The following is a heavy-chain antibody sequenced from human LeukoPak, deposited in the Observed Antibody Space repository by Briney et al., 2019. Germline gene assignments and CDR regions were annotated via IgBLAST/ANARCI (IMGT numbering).Heavy chain of an antibody. CDR2: IYPGDSDT. D-gene: IGHD6-13*01. J-gene: IGHJ6*03. CDR1: GYSFTSYW. V-gene: IGHV5-51*01. Sequence: PGESLRISCKGSGYSFTSYWIGWVRQMPGKGLEWMGIIYPGDSDTRYSPSFQGQVTISADKSISTAYLQWSSLKASDTAMYYCARHPAGSSSWYYYYMDVWGKGTTVTVSS. CDR3: ARHPAGSSSWYYYYMDV.